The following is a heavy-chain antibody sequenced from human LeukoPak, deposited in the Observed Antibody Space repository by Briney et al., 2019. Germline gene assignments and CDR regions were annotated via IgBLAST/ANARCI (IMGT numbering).Heavy chain of an antibody. CDR2: FDPEDGET. D-gene: IGHD3-9*01. CDR3: ARDRPDYDILAGLPDDY. CDR1: GYTLTELS. J-gene: IGHJ4*02. Sequence: ASVKVSCKVSGYTLTELSMHWVRQAPGKGLEWMGGFDPEDGETIYAQKFQGRVTMTEDTSTDTAYMELRSLRSDDTAVYYCARDRPDYDILAGLPDDYWGQGTLVTVSS. V-gene: IGHV1-24*01.